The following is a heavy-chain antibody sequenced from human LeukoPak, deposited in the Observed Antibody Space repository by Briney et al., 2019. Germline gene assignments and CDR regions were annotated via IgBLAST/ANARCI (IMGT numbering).Heavy chain of an antibody. J-gene: IGHJ4*02. Sequence: GGSLRLSCAASGFTFSSYSMNWVRQAPGKGLEWVSSISSSGSYIYYADSVKGRFTISRDNAENSLYLQMSSLRAEDTAVYYCARVNINNWHSCDYWGQGILVTVSS. CDR2: ISSSGSYI. V-gene: IGHV3-21*01. CDR3: ARVNINNWHSCDY. D-gene: IGHD1-1*01. CDR1: GFTFSSYS.